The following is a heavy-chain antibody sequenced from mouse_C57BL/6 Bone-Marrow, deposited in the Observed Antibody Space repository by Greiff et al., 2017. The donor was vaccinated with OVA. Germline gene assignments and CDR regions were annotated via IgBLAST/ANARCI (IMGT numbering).Heavy chain of an antibody. Sequence: VQGVESGPGLVAPSQSLSITCTVSGFSLTSYAISWVRQPPGKGLEWLGVIWTCGGTNYNSALKSRLSISKDNSKSQVFLKMNSLQTDDTARYYCARNGKLRPLAYWGQGTLVTVSA. CDR1: GFSLTSYA. J-gene: IGHJ3*01. CDR3: ARNGKLRPLAY. V-gene: IGHV2-9-1*01. D-gene: IGHD3-2*02. CDR2: IWTCGGT.